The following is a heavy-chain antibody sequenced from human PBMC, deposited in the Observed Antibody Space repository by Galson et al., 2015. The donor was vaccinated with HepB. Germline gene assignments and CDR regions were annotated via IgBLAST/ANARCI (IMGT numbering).Heavy chain of an antibody. CDR1: GFTFSSYG. CDR3: ARELGDIVVVPAAISGYYYGMDV. Sequence: SLRLSCAASGFTFSSYGMHWVRQAPGKGLEWVAVIWYDGSNKYYADSVKGRFTISRDNSKNTLYLQMNSLRAEDTAVYYCARELGDIVVVPAAISGYYYGMDVWGQGTTVTVSS. V-gene: IGHV3-33*01. J-gene: IGHJ6*02. D-gene: IGHD2-2*01. CDR2: IWYDGSNK.